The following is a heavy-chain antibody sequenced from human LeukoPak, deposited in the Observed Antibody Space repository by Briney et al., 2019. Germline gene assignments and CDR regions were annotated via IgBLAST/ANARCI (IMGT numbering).Heavy chain of an antibody. J-gene: IGHJ4*02. CDR1: GGSISSGDCY. CDR2: IYYSGST. CDR3: VRGNYDTSGYYYNY. Sequence: SETLSLTCIVSGGSISSGDCYWSWIRQPPGKGLEWIGYIYYSGSTYYTPSLRSRVTISLDKSKNQFSLKLSSVTAADTAVYSCVRGNYDTSGYYYNYWGQGTLVTVSS. D-gene: IGHD3-22*01. V-gene: IGHV4-30-4*01.